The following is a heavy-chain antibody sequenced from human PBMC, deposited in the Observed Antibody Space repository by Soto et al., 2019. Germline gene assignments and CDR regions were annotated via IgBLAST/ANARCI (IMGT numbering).Heavy chain of an antibody. CDR2: MNPHSGNA. D-gene: IGHD3-10*01. J-gene: IGHJ4*02. Sequence: QVQLVQSGAEVRKPGASVKVSCKASGYTFTSFHINWVRQAPGQGLEWMGWMNPHSGNAVSAPKFQGRVTKTMDNSTSTGYKEVSSLRYEDTAFYYCARVGSNRGWDSGYFDLWGQGPLVTVTS. CDR1: GYTFTSFH. CDR3: ARVGSNRGWDSGYFDL. V-gene: IGHV1-8*01.